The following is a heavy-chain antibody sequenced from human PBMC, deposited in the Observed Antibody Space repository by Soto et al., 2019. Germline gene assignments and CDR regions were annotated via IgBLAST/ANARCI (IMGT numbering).Heavy chain of an antibody. D-gene: IGHD7-27*01. CDR1: GYSISSGYY. Sequence: PSETLSLTCAVSGYSISSGYYWGWIRQPPGKGLEWIGSIYHSGSTYYNPSLKSRVTISVDTSKNQFSLKLSSVTAADTAVYYRARESGDGFDPWGQGTLVTVSS. J-gene: IGHJ5*02. CDR2: IYHSGST. CDR3: ARESGDGFDP. V-gene: IGHV4-38-2*02.